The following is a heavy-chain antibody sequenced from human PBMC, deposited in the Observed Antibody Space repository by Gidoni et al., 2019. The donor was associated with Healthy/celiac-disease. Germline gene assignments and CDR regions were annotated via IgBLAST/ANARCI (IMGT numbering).Heavy chain of an antibody. D-gene: IGHD3-16*01. V-gene: IGHV3-33*01. Sequence: QVQLVESGGGVVQPGRSLRLSCAASGFTFSSYGMHWVRQAPGKGLEWVAVIWYDGSNKYYADSVKGRFTISRDNSKNTLYLQMNSLRAEDTAVYYCARDSLYDYVWGSFDYWGQGTLVTVSS. CDR3: ARDSLYDYVWGSFDY. CDR2: IWYDGSNK. J-gene: IGHJ4*02. CDR1: GFTFSSYG.